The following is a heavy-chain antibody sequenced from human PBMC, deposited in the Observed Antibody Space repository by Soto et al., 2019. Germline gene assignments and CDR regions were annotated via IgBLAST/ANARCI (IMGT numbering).Heavy chain of an antibody. J-gene: IGHJ6*02. CDR3: ARDGDRGYDMDV. CDR2: ITNTGETI. CDR1: GFTFSTYN. Sequence: EVQMVESGGGLVQPGGSLRLSCAGSGFTFSTYNMDWVRQAPGKGLEWISYITNTGETIYYADSVRGRFTISRGNAKNALFLQMNSLRDEDTAVYYCARDGDRGYDMDVWGQGTTVTVSS. V-gene: IGHV3-48*02.